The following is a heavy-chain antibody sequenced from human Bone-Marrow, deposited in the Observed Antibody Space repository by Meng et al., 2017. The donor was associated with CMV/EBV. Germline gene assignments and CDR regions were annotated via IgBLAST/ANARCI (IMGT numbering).Heavy chain of an antibody. Sequence: SVKVSCKASGFTFTSSAVQWVRQARGQRLEWIGWIVVGSGNTNYAQKFQERVTITRDMSTSKAYMELSSLRSEDTAVYYCAARYSSGWYYFAYWGQGTLVTVSS. CDR2: IVVGSGNT. CDR3: AARYSSGWYYFAY. J-gene: IGHJ4*02. V-gene: IGHV1-58*01. D-gene: IGHD6-19*01. CDR1: GFTFTSSA.